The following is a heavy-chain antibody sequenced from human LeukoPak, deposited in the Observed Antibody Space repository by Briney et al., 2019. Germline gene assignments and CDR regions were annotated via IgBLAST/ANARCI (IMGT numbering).Heavy chain of an antibody. CDR3: ARSAYPGNSVIED. D-gene: IGHD4-23*01. CDR2: INSDGRST. Sequence: GGSLRLSCAVSGITFSSYWMHWVRQAPGKGLVCLLRINSDGRSTNYADSVKGRFTISRDNAKNTLYLQMNSLRAEDTAVYYCARSAYPGNSVIEDWGRGTLVTVSS. J-gene: IGHJ4*02. CDR1: GITFSSYW. V-gene: IGHV3-74*01.